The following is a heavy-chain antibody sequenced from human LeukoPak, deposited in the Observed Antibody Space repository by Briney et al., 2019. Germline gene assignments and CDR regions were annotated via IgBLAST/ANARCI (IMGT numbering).Heavy chain of an antibody. CDR3: ARHLGPYFMDV. V-gene: IGHV4-59*01. D-gene: IGHD7-27*01. CDR1: GGSIRSSY. CDR2: IYYSGST. J-gene: IGHJ6*03. Sequence: SETLSLTCTVSGGSIRSSYCSWIRQPPGKGLEWIGYIYYSGSTNYNPSLKSRVTISGDTSKNQFSLKLSSVTAADTAVYYCARHLGPYFMDVWGKGTTVTVSS.